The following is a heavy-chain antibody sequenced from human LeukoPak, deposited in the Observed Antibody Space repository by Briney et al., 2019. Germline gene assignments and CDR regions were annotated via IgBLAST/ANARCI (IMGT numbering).Heavy chain of an antibody. CDR3: AREKYAGSGSWFDP. J-gene: IGHJ5*02. Sequence: SVKVSCKASGGTFSSYAISWVRQAPGRGLEWMGGIIPIFGTANYAQKFQGRVTITADKSTSTAYMELSSLRSEDTAVYYCAREKYAGSGSWFDPWGQGTLVTVSS. CDR2: IIPIFGTA. D-gene: IGHD3-10*01. CDR1: GGTFSSYA. V-gene: IGHV1-69*06.